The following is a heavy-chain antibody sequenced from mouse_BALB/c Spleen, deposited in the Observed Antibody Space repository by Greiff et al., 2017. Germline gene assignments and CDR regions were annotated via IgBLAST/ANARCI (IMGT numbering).Heavy chain of an antibody. J-gene: IGHJ2*01. Sequence: EVMLVESGGGLVQPGGSRKLSCAASGFTFSSFGMHWVRQAPEKGLEWVAYISSGSSTIYYADTVKGRFTISRDNPKNTLFLQMTSLRSEDTAMYYCAGGVYDGYYDYWGQGTTLTVSS. CDR2: ISSGSSTI. CDR3: AGGVYDGYYDY. CDR1: GFTFSSFG. D-gene: IGHD2-3*01. V-gene: IGHV5-17*02.